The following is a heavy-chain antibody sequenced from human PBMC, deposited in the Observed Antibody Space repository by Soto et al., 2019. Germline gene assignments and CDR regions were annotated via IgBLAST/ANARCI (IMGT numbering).Heavy chain of an antibody. J-gene: IGHJ4*02. CDR1: GYTFSSYH. CDR2: ISAYNGNT. V-gene: IGHV1-18*01. CDR3: ASDRPPTAY. Sequence: QVQLVQSGAEVKKPGASVKVSCKASGYTFSSYHISWVRQAPGQGLEWMGWISAYNGNTNYAQKLQGRVTMTTDTSTSTAYTELSSLRSDDTAVYFSASDRPPTAYWAQGTLVTVSS.